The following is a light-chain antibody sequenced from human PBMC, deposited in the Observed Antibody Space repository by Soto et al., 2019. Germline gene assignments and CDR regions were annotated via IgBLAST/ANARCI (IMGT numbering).Light chain of an antibody. CDR2: DVS. Sequence: QSVLTQPASVSGSPGQSITISCTGTSSDVGGYNYVSWYQQHPGKASKLMIFDVSNRPSGVSNRFSASKSGNTASLTISGLQAEDEADYYCSSYTSSSTLVIFGGGTKLTVL. CDR3: SSYTSSSTLVI. J-gene: IGLJ2*01. CDR1: SSDVGGYNY. V-gene: IGLV2-14*01.